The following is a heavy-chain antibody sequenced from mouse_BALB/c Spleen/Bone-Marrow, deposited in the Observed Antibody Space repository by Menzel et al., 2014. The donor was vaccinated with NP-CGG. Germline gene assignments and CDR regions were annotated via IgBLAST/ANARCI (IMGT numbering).Heavy chain of an antibody. CDR2: ILPGSGST. J-gene: IGHJ4*01. CDR1: GYTFTSYW. CDR3: ARRVGRDYAMDY. D-gene: IGHD4-1*01. V-gene: IGHV1-9*01. Sequence: QVQLKESGAELVKPGASVKISCKASGYTFTSYWIHWVKQRPGHGLEWIGEILPGSGSTNYNEKFNGKATFTADTSSNTASMKISRLQSKDSAVYYGARRVGRDYAMDYWGQGTSVTVSS.